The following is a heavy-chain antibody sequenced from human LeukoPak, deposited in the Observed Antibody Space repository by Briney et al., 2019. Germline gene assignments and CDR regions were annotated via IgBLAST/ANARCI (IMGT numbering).Heavy chain of an antibody. J-gene: IGHJ4*02. CDR3: ARARGNYSGTHYAEFDF. CDR2: IKQDRSEK. CDR1: GFTFSNAW. D-gene: IGHD1-26*01. Sequence: GGSLRLSCAASGFTFSNAWMSWVRQAPGKGLEWVANIKQDRSEKYYVDSVKGRFTISRDNAKNSLYLQMNSLRAEDTAVYYCARARGNYSGTHYAEFDFWGQGTLVTVSS. V-gene: IGHV3-7*01.